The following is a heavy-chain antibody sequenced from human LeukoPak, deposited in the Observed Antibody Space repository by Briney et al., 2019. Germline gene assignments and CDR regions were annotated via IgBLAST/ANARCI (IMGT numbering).Heavy chain of an antibody. CDR1: GYTLTELS. J-gene: IGHJ5*02. V-gene: IGHV1-24*01. CDR3: ATVTQAKSGWFDP. Sequence: ASVKVSCKVSGYTLTELSMHWVRQAPGKGLEWMGGFDPEDGETIYAQKFQGRVTMIEDTSTDTAYMELSSLRSEDTAVYYCATVTQAKSGWFDPWGQGTLVTVSS. CDR2: FDPEDGET. D-gene: IGHD1-26*01.